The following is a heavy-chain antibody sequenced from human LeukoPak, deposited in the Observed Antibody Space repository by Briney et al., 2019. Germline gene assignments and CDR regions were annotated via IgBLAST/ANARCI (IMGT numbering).Heavy chain of an antibody. CDR1: GYIFVGYY. CDR3: ARAMGNFDY. Sequence: ASVKVSCKASGYIFVGYYIHWVRQAPGQGLEWMGWINSNSGGTNYAQSFQGRVTMSRDTSISTVCMELSRLRSDDTAVYYCARAMGNFDYWGQGTLVTVSS. D-gene: IGHD3-10*01. V-gene: IGHV1-2*02. J-gene: IGHJ4*02. CDR2: INSNSGGT.